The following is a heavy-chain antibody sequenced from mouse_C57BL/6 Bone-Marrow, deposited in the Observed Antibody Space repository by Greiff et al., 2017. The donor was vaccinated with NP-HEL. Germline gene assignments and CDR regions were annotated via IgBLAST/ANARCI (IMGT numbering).Heavy chain of an antibody. J-gene: IGHJ3*01. CDR1: GYTFTTYW. D-gene: IGHD1-1*01. V-gene: IGHV1-50*01. CDR2: IDPSDSYT. Sequence: VQLQQSGAELVKPGASVKLSCKASGYTFTTYWMQWVKQRPGQGLEWIGEIDPSDSYTNYNQKFKGQAKLTVDTSSSTANMQLSSLTSEDSSVYYCARKAYYGRSYEFAYWGQGTLVTVSA. CDR3: ARKAYYGRSYEFAY.